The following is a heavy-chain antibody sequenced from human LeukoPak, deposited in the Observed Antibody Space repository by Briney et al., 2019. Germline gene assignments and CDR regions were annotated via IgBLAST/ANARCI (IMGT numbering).Heavy chain of an antibody. J-gene: IGHJ6*03. Sequence: PSETLSLTCTVSGGSISSSSYYWGWIRQPPGKGLEWIGSIYYSGSTYYNPSLKSRVTISVDTSKNQFSLKLSSVTAADTAVYYCARRGPFVRGVIDLYYYYYMDVWGKGTTVTISS. CDR1: GGSISSSSYY. V-gene: IGHV4-39*07. D-gene: IGHD3-10*01. CDR3: ARRGPFVRGVIDLYYYYYMDV. CDR2: IYYSGST.